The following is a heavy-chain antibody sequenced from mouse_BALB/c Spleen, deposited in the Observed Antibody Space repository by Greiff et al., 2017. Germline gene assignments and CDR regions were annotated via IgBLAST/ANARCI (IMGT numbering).Heavy chain of an antibody. V-gene: IGHV2-9*02. D-gene: IGHD1-1*01. CDR2: IWAGGST. J-gene: IGHJ3*01. Sequence: VKLQESGPGLVAPSQSLSITCTVSGFSLTSYGVHWVRQPPGKGLEWLGVIWAGGSTNYNSALMSRLSISKDNSKSQVFLKMNSLQTDDTAMYYCARDGGYGSSYKAAYWGQGTLVTVSA. CDR3: ARDGGYGSSYKAAY. CDR1: GFSLTSYG.